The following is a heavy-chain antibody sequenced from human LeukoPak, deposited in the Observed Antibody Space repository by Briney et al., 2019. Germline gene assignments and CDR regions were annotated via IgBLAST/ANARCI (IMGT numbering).Heavy chain of an antibody. D-gene: IGHD4-17*01. CDR2: LYDSGST. Sequence: RPSEALSLTCTVSGGSVSSYYWSWIRQPPGKGLEWIGFLYDSGSTSYNPSLKSRVTISVDTSKDQFSLKLTSVTAADTAVYYCARGRGYGDFDPWGQGTLVTVFS. J-gene: IGHJ5*02. CDR3: ARGRGYGDFDP. V-gene: IGHV4-59*02. CDR1: GGSVSSYY.